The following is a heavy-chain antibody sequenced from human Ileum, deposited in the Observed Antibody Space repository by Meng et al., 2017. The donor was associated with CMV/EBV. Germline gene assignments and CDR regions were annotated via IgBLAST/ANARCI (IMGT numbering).Heavy chain of an antibody. J-gene: IGHJ6*02. CDR2: IGTASDT. D-gene: IGHD3-3*01. Sequence: GESLKISCVASGITFSTYDMHWVRQSPGKGLEWVAAIGTASDTYYADSVKGRFTISRDNAKNSLYLQMNSLRAEDTAVYYCARPGVFLEWLFWDYYYYGMDVWGQGTTVTVS. V-gene: IGHV3-13*01. CDR1: GITFSTYD. CDR3: ARPGVFLEWLFWDYYYYGMDV.